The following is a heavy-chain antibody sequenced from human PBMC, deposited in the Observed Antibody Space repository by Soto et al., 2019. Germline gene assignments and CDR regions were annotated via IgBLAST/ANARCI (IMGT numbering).Heavy chain of an antibody. J-gene: IGHJ4*02. V-gene: IGHV4-39*01. D-gene: IGHD6-13*01. CDR2: IYYSGST. CDR1: GGSISSSSYY. Sequence: PSETLSLTCTVSGGSISSSSYYWGWIRQPPGKGLEWIGSIYYSGSTYYSPSLKSRVTISVDTSKNQFSLKLSSLTAADTAVYYCASFLSGWSPFDYWGQGTLVTVYS. CDR3: ASFLSGWSPFDY.